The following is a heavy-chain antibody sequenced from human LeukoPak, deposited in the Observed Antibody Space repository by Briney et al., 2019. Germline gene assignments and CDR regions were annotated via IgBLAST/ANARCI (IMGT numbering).Heavy chain of an antibody. D-gene: IGHD2-21*01. J-gene: IGHJ6*03. V-gene: IGHV1-24*01. Sequence: ASVKVSCKVSGYTLTELSMHWVRQAPGKGLEWMGGFDPEDGETIYAQKFQGRVTMTEDTSTDTAYMELSSLRSEDTAVYYCARDGEYCGGDCYSGDYYYYYMDVWGKGTTVTVSS. CDR3: ARDGEYCGGDCYSGDYYYYYMDV. CDR2: FDPEDGET. CDR1: GYTLTELS.